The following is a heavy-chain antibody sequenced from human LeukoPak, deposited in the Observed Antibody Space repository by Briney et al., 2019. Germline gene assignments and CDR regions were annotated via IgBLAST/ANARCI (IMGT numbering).Heavy chain of an antibody. V-gene: IGHV4-34*01. CDR1: GGSFSGYY. D-gene: IGHD6-19*01. CDR3: ARGTAVAGTYY. Sequence: SETLSLTCAVYGGSFSGYYWSWIRQPPGKGLEWIGEINHSGSTNYNPSLKSRVTISVDTSKNQFSLKLSSVTAADTAVYYCARGTAVAGTYYWGQGTLVTVSS. CDR2: INHSGST. J-gene: IGHJ4*02.